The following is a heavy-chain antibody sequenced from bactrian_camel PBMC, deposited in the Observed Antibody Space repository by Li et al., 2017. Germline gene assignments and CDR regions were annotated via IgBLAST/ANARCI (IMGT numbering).Heavy chain of an antibody. CDR3: AKGPQDAYGPTGFGY. CDR2: ISPSSRQ. V-gene: IGHV3S53*01. CDR1: GYTFSTCS. Sequence: HVQLVEPGGGSVQAGGSLRLSCQGSGYTFSTCSMGWYRQAPGEEREGVAHISPSSRQYLDASVAGRFTISRDNTKNTVYLQLNSLKTEDMAMYYCAKGPQDAYGPTGFGYWGQGTQVTVS. J-gene: IGHJ6*01. D-gene: IGHD5*01.